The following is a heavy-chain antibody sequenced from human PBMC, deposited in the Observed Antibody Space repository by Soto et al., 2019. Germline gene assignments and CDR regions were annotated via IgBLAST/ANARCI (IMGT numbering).Heavy chain of an antibody. CDR1: NFSVLTSIYY. J-gene: IGHJ4*02. Sequence: ETLSLTCTVSNFSVLTSIYYWAWIRQPPGKGLEWVGTVYYTGTTYYNPSLQSRVTISIDTSKNQFSLNLNSVTAADTAVYYCARNWNLALVPATYFDSWGQGTLVTVSS. CDR2: VYYTGTT. V-gene: IGHV4-39*01. CDR3: ARNWNLALVPATYFDS. D-gene: IGHD2-8*02.